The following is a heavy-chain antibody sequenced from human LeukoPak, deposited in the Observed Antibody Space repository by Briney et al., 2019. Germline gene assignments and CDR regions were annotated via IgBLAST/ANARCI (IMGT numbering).Heavy chain of an antibody. J-gene: IGHJ6*03. CDR2: IIPIFGTA. V-gene: IGHV1-69*06. CDR1: GGTFSSYA. D-gene: IGHD3-10*01. CDR3: ARASWDGSGSYYKGSFYYYYMDV. Sequence: GASVKVSCKASGGTFSSYAISWVRQAPGQGLEWMGGIIPIFGTANYAQKFQGRVTITADKSTSTAYMELSSLRSEDTAVYYCARASWDGSGSYYKGSFYYYYMDVWGKGTTVTVSS.